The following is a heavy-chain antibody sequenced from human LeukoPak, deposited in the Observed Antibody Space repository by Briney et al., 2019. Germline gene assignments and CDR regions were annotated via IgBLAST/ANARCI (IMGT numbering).Heavy chain of an antibody. CDR2: IYYSGAT. D-gene: IGHD3-22*01. CDR3: ARHDYYERRAHAFNV. V-gene: IGHV4-39*01. Sequence: SETLSLTCTVSGGSISSSNYYWGWIRQPPGKEPEWIGSIYYSGATYYNPSLGSRVTISVDTSKNQFSLKLSSVTAADTAVYYCARHDYYERRAHAFNVWGQGTMVTVSS. CDR1: GGSISSSNYY. J-gene: IGHJ3*01.